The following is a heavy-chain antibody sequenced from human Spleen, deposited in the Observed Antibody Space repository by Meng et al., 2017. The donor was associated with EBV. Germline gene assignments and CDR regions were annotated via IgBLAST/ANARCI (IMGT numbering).Heavy chain of an antibody. Sequence: QVQLVQFGSELAKPGASVKASCEASGYTITDYSMNWVRQAPGQGLEWMGWINTNTGNPTYAQGFTGRFVFSLDPSVSTAYLEISSLKAEDTAVYYCARDRSGGADYWGQGTLVTVSS. CDR3: ARDRSGGADY. CDR1: GYTITDYS. J-gene: IGHJ4*02. D-gene: IGHD1-26*01. CDR2: INTNTGNP. V-gene: IGHV7-4-1*02.